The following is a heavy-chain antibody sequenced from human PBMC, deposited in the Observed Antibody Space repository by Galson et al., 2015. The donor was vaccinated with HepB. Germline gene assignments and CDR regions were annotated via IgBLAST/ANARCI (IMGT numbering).Heavy chain of an antibody. V-gene: IGHV3-66*01. CDR3: TSLGGGSDFDY. D-gene: IGHD3-10*01. CDR1: GFTVSSNY. J-gene: IGHJ4*02. Sequence: SLRLSCAASGFTVSSNYMSWVRQAPGKGLEWVSVIYSGGSTYYADSVKGRFTISRDNSKNTLYLQMNSLRAEDTAVYYCTSLGGGSDFDYWGQGTLVTVSS. CDR2: IYSGGST.